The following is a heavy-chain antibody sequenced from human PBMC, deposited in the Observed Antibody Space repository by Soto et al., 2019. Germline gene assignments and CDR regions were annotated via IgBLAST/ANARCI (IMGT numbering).Heavy chain of an antibody. CDR1: GFTFSSYA. CDR3: ARDRASGGIDY. V-gene: IGHV3-30-3*01. D-gene: IGHD3-10*01. J-gene: IGHJ4*02. Sequence: QVQLVESGGGVVQPGRSLRLSCAASGFTFSSYAMHWVRQAPGKGLEWVAVISYDGSNKYYADSVKGRFTISRDNSKNTLYLQMNSLRAEDTAVYYCARDRASGGIDYWGQGTLITVSS. CDR2: ISYDGSNK.